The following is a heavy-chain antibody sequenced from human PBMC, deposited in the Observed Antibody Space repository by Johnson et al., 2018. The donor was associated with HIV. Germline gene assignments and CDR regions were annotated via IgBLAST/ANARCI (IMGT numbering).Heavy chain of an antibody. CDR2: IKSKTDGGTT. CDR1: GFIFSNAG. Sequence: VQLVESGGGLVKPGVSLRLSCVASGFIFSNAGMSWVRQAPGKGLEWVGRIKSKTDGGTTDSAAPVKGRFTISRDDSKNTLYLQMNSLKTEDTAVYYCTTHQIWETFYAFDIWGQGTMVTVSS. D-gene: IGHD1-26*01. CDR3: TTHQIWETFYAFDI. V-gene: IGHV3-15*01. J-gene: IGHJ3*02.